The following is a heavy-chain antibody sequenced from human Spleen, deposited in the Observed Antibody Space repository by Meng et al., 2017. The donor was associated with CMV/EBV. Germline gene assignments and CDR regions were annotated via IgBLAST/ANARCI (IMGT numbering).Heavy chain of an antibody. J-gene: IGHJ6*02. D-gene: IGHD3-3*01. V-gene: IGHV3-21*01. Sequence: GESLKISCAASGFNFSFYGIHWVRQAPGKGLEWVSSISSSSNYTYYADSVKGRFTISRDNAKKSLYLQVNSPRAEDTAVYYCARSAYDFWSGYPLDGMDAWGQGTAVTVSS. CDR1: GFNFSFYG. CDR2: ISSSSNYT. CDR3: ARSAYDFWSGYPLDGMDA.